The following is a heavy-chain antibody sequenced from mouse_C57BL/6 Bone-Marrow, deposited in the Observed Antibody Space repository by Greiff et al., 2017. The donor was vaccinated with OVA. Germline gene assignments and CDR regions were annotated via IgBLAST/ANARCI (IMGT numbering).Heavy chain of an antibody. CDR2: IYPSDSET. V-gene: IGHV1-61*01. J-gene: IGHJ2*01. D-gene: IGHD2-14*01. CDR3: ARSSYYRGYFDY. CDR1: GYTFTSYW. Sequence: QQSCKASGYTFTSYWMDWVKQRPGQGLEWIGNIYPSDSETHYNQKFKDKATLTVDKSSSTAYMQLSSLTSEDSAVYYCARSSYYRGYFDYWGQGTTLTVSS.